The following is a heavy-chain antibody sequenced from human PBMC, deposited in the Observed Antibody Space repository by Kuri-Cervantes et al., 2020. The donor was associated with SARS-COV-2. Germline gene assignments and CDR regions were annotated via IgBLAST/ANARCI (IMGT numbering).Heavy chain of an antibody. V-gene: IGHV3-9*01. CDR3: ARNYYGSGSYSDY. Sequence: SLKISCAASGFTFDDYAMHWVRQAPGKGLEWVSGISWNSGSIGYADSVKGRFTISRDNAKNSLYLQMNSLRAEDTAVYYCARNYYGSGSYSDYWGQGTLVTVSS. J-gene: IGHJ4*02. D-gene: IGHD3-10*01. CDR1: GFTFDDYA. CDR2: ISWNSGSI.